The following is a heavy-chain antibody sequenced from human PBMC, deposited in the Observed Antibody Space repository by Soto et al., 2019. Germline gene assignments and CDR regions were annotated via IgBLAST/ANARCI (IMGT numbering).Heavy chain of an antibody. CDR3: AGSLKDWFDP. CDR1: GGSFSGYY. CDR2: INHSGST. Sequence: PSETLSLTCAVYGGSFSGYYWTWIRQPPGTGLEWIGEINHSGSTNYNPSLKSRVTISVDTSKNQFSLKLTSVTAADTAVYYCAGSLKDWFDPWGQGTLVPVSS. J-gene: IGHJ5*02. V-gene: IGHV4-34*01.